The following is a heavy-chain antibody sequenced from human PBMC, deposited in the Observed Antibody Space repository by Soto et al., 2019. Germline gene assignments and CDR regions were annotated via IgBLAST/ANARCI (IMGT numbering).Heavy chain of an antibody. CDR1: GYTFTSHA. CDR3: ARGGRVASRSFDY. Sequence: QVQLVQSGAEVKRPGASVTVSCKASGYTFTSHAVHWVRQAPGERLECMGWIHAGNGKTKYSQSFKGRVTFTSATSESTGYMQLSSLTSEDTAVYYCARGGRVASRSFDYWGQGTLVTVSS. J-gene: IGHJ4*02. D-gene: IGHD2-21*01. CDR2: IHAGNGKT. V-gene: IGHV1-3*01.